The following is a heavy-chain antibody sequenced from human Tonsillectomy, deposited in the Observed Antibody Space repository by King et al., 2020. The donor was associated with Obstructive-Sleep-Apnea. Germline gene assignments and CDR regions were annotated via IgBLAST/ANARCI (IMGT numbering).Heavy chain of an antibody. Sequence: VQLVESGGGLVQPGGSLKLSCAASGFTFSDSTMHWVRQASGKGLEWVGRIRSKTNNYATAYAASVKGRFTISRDDSKNTAYLQMNSLKTEDTAIYYCSNLIAVGDTLFDHWGQGTLVTVSS. CDR3: SNLIAVGDTLFDH. V-gene: IGHV3-73*01. D-gene: IGHD6-19*01. CDR1: GFTFSDST. CDR2: IRSKTNNYAT. J-gene: IGHJ4*02.